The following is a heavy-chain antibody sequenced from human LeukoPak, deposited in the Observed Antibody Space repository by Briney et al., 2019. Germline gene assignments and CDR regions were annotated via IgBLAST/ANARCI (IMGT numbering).Heavy chain of an antibody. J-gene: IGHJ4*02. CDR3: AKDPRNILDDY. Sequence: GGSLRLSCAASGFTFSSYAMSWVRQAPGKGLEWVSAISGSGGSTYYADSVKGRFTISRGNSKNTLYLQMSSLRAEDTAVYYCAKDPRNILDDYWGQGALVTVSS. CDR1: GFTFSSYA. CDR2: ISGSGGST. V-gene: IGHV3-23*01. D-gene: IGHD2/OR15-2a*01.